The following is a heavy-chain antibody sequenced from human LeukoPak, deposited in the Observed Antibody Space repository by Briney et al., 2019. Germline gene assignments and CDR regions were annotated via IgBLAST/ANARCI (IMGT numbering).Heavy chain of an antibody. V-gene: IGHV3-30*18. Sequence: GGSLRLSCAAPGFTFSSYGMHWVRQAPGKGLEWVAVISYDGSNKYYADSVKGRFTISRDNSKNTLYLQMNSLRAEDTAVYYCAKEGQLWLHGFDYWGQGTLVTVSS. CDR2: ISYDGSNK. CDR3: AKEGQLWLHGFDY. D-gene: IGHD5-18*01. J-gene: IGHJ4*02. CDR1: GFTFSSYG.